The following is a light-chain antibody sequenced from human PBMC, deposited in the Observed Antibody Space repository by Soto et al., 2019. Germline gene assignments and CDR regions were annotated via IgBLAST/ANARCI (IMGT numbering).Light chain of an antibody. Sequence: SYELTQPPSVSVAPGKTARITCGGNNIGSKSVHWYQQKPGQAPVLVIYYDSDRPSGIPERFSGSNSGNMATLTISRVEAGDEADYYCQVWDSSRDPVVFGGGTKVTVL. V-gene: IGLV3-21*04. CDR1: NIGSKS. J-gene: IGLJ2*01. CDR2: YDS. CDR3: QVWDSSRDPVV.